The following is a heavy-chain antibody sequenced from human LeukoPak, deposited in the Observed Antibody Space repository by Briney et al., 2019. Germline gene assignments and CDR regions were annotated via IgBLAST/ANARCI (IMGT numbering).Heavy chain of an antibody. CDR2: ISAYNGNT. D-gene: IGHD6-13*01. Sequence: ASVKVSCKASGYTFTSYGISWVRQAPGQGLEWMGWISAYNGNTNYAQKLQGRVTMTTDTSTSTAYMELRSLRSDDTAAYYCARDPWGAYSRSDPFDYWGQGTLVTVSS. J-gene: IGHJ4*02. CDR1: GYTFTSYG. V-gene: IGHV1-18*01. CDR3: ARDPWGAYSRSDPFDY.